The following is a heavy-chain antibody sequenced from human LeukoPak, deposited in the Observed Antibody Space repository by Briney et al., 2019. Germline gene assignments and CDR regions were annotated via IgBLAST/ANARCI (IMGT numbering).Heavy chain of an antibody. J-gene: IGHJ5*02. D-gene: IGHD4-11*01. CDR1: GGSFSGYY. V-gene: IGHV4-34*01. Sequence: PSETLSLTCAAYGGSFSGYYWSWIRQPPGKGLEWIGEINHSGSTNYNPSLKSRVTISVDTSKNQFSLKLSSVTAADTAVYYCARGRRMRLQSFWFDPWGQGTLVTVSS. CDR3: ARGRRMRLQSFWFDP. CDR2: INHSGST.